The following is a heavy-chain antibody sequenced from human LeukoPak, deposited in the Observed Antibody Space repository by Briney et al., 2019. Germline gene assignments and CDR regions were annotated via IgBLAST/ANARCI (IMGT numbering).Heavy chain of an antibody. CDR1: GGSISYYY. V-gene: IGHV4-4*07. Sequence: SETLSLTCTVSGGSISYYYWNWIRQPAGKGLEWIGRIYPSGSTNYNPSLKSRVTMSVDTSKNQFSLKLRSVTAADTAVYYCARDPSYYNILTDSKGGFFDYWGQGTLVTVSS. D-gene: IGHD3-9*01. J-gene: IGHJ4*02. CDR2: IYPSGST. CDR3: ARDPSYYNILTDSKGGFFDY.